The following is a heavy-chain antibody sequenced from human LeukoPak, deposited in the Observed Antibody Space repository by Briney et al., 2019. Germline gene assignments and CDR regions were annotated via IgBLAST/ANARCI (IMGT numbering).Heavy chain of an antibody. D-gene: IGHD2-21*02. CDR2: INHSGST. V-gene: IGHV4-34*01. CDR1: GVSFSGYY. J-gene: IGHJ4*02. CDR3: ARRVAYCGGDCYPYYFDY. Sequence: SETLSLTCAVYGVSFSGYYWSWIRQPPGKGLEWIGGINHSGSTNYNPSLKSRVTISVDTSKNQFSLKLSSVTAADTAVYYCARRVAYCGGDCYPYYFDYWGQGTLVTVSS.